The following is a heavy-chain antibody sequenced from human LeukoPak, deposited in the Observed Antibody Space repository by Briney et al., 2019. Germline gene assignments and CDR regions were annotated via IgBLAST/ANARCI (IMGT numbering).Heavy chain of an antibody. CDR3: ARDGRAVSELRTFDY. CDR1: GGSISSSSYY. Sequence: PSETLSLTCTVSGGSISSSSYYWGWIRQPPGKGLEWIGSIYYSGSTYYNPSLESRVTISVDTSKNQFSLKLSSVTAADTAVYYCARDGRAVSELRTFDYWGQGTLVTVSS. D-gene: IGHD6-19*01. CDR2: IYYSGST. V-gene: IGHV4-39*07. J-gene: IGHJ4*02.